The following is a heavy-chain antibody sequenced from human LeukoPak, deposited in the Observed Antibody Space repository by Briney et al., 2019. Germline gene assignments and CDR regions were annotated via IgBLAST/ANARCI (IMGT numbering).Heavy chain of an antibody. Sequence: GGSLRLSCAASGFTFSNYWMSWFRQAPGKGLEWVANIKQDGSEKYYVDSVKGRFTISRDNAKNSLYLQMNSLRAEDTAVYYCAKVRTSSGYCFDYWGQGTLVTVSS. CDR1: GFTFSNYW. CDR3: AKVRTSSGYCFDY. D-gene: IGHD3-22*01. J-gene: IGHJ4*02. V-gene: IGHV3-7*01. CDR2: IKQDGSEK.